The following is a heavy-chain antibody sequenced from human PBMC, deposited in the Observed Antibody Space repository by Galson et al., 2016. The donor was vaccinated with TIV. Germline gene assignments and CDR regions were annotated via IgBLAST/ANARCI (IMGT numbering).Heavy chain of an antibody. D-gene: IGHD6-25*01. CDR1: GGPFSNYA. Sequence: SVKVSCKASGGPFSNYAINWVRQAPGQGLEWMGGIIPIFRSPNYAQRFQGRVTITADESTSTAFVELSSLRSDDTAVYYCARHSDSSGDFDHWGRGTPVTVSS. J-gene: IGHJ2*01. CDR3: ARHSDSSGDFDH. V-gene: IGHV1-69*13. CDR2: IIPIFRSP.